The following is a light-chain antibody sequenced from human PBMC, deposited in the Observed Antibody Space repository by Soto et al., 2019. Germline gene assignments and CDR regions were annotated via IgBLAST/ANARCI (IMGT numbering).Light chain of an antibody. CDR1: SSDVGGYKY. CDR3: SSYTSSSTRV. Sequence: QSVLTQPASVSGSPGQSITISCTGTSSDVGGYKYVSWYQQHPVKAPNLMIYAVRNRPSGVSNRFAGSKSGNTASLTISGLQAEDEADYYCSSYTSSSTRVFGTGTKLTVL. V-gene: IGLV2-14*03. J-gene: IGLJ1*01. CDR2: AVR.